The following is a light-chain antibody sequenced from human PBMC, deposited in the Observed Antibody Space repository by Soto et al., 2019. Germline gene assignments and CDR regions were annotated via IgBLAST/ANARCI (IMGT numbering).Light chain of an antibody. V-gene: IGKV3-15*01. CDR1: QSVSSN. Sequence: ETVMTQSPATLSVSPGERATLSCRASQSVSSNLAWYQQKPGHAPRLLIYDASTRATGIPARFSGSGSETGFTLTISSLQSEDFALYYCHQYKNWPRTFGGGTKVDIK. CDR2: DAS. J-gene: IGKJ4*01. CDR3: HQYKNWPRT.